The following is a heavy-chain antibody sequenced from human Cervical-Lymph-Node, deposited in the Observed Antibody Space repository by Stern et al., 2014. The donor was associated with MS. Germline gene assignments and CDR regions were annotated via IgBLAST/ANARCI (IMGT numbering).Heavy chain of an antibody. CDR2: VDYSGST. CDR1: GGSISNSNYY. CDR3: ARPLPTKGPSDLSQH. J-gene: IGHJ1*01. Sequence: QVQLVESGPGLVKPSETLSLTCTVSGGSISNSNYYWGWIRQPPGKGLEWIGSVDYSGSTYYNPSLKSRVTISADPSKNHFSTNLPSVTAADTAVYYCARPLPTKGPSDLSQH. D-gene: IGHD3-16*02. V-gene: IGHV4-39*02.